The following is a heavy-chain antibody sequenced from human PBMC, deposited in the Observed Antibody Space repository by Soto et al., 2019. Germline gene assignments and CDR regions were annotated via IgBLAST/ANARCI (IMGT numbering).Heavy chain of an antibody. Sequence: SETLSLTCTVSGGSISSGDYYWSWIRQPPGKGLEWIGYIYYSGSTYYNPSLKSRVTISVDTSKNQFSLKLSSVTAADTAVYYCARAVYSTLLGCFDPCGQRTLVTVSS. CDR3: ARAVYSTLLGCFDP. CDR1: GGSISSGDYY. J-gene: IGHJ5*02. V-gene: IGHV4-30-4*01. D-gene: IGHD4-4*01. CDR2: IYYSGST.